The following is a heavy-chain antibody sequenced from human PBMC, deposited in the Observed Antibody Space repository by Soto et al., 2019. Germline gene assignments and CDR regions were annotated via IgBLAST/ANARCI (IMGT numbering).Heavy chain of an antibody. J-gene: IGHJ4*02. CDR1: GYTFTSYG. CDR3: ARERYPYSSGWSDFDY. CDR2: ISAYNGNT. V-gene: IGHV1-18*01. D-gene: IGHD6-19*01. Sequence: QVQLVQSGAEVKKPGASVKVSCKASGYTFTSYGISWVRQAPGQGLEWMGWISAYNGNTNYAQKLQGRVTMTTDTSTSTDYMELRSLRSDDTAVYYCARERYPYSSGWSDFDYWGQGTLVTVSS.